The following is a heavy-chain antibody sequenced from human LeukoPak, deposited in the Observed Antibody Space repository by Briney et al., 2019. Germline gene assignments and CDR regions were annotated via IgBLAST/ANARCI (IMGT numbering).Heavy chain of an antibody. CDR1: GFTFSDYW. D-gene: IGHD2-15*01. V-gene: IGHV3-74*01. J-gene: IGHJ4*02. CDR2: INTDGSIT. Sequence: GGSLRLSCAASGFTFSDYWIHWVRQAPGKGLVWVSRINTDGSITNYADSVKGRFSISRDNAKNTLYLQMSSLRAEDTAVYYCARELSGSISRHFDYWGQGTLVTVSS. CDR3: ARELSGSISRHFDY.